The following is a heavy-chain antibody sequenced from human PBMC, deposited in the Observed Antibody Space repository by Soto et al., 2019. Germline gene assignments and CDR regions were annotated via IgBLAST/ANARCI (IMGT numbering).Heavy chain of an antibody. V-gene: IGHV1-2*02. D-gene: IGHD3-16*01. CDR2: INPNSGGT. Sequence: QVQLVQSGTEVKKPGASVKVSCRTSGYTFTRYFMHWVRQAPGQGPEWMGWINPNSGGTEYVQRFQGRVTMTRDTSISTAYMELSSLTSNDTAVYYCARDRGAGHYGMGVWGQGTTVTVSS. J-gene: IGHJ6*02. CDR1: GYTFTRYF. CDR3: ARDRGAGHYGMGV.